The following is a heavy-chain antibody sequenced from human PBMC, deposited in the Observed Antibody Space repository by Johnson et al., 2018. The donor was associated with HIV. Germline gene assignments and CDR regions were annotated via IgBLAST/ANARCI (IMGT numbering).Heavy chain of an antibody. V-gene: IGHV3-30*18. CDR2: IPYDGSNT. CDR1: RFTFSRYG. D-gene: IGHD6-13*01. J-gene: IGHJ3*02. CDR3: AKDRSSGIGFLSYDVFDI. Sequence: QVQLVESGGGVVQPGRSLRLSCAASRFTFSRYGMHWVRQAPGKGLEWVAVIPYDGSNTYYADSVKGRFTISRDNSKNTVYLQMNSLRAEDTAVYYCAKDRSSGIGFLSYDVFDIWGQGTMVIVSS.